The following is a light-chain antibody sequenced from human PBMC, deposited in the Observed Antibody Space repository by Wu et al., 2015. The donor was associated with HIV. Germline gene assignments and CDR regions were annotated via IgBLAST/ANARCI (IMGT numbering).Light chain of an antibody. Sequence: EIVLTQSPGTLSLSPGERATLSCRASQSVSSTSLAWYQQKSGQAPKLLIYGASNRATGIPDRFSGGGSGTDFTLTISRLEPEDFAVYYCQQRSNWPPLTFGGGTKVEIK. V-gene: IGKV3D-20*02. CDR3: QQRSNWPPLT. CDR1: QSVSSTS. CDR2: GAS. J-gene: IGKJ4*01.